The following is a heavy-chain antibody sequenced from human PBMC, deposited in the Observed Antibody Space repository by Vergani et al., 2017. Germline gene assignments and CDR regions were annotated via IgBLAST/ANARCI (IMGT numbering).Heavy chain of an antibody. V-gene: IGHV3-11*05. J-gene: IGHJ5*02. D-gene: IGHD1-26*01. CDR2: ISSSSSYT. Sequence: VQLVESGGVLVKPGGSLRLSCAASGFTFSDYYMSWIRQAPGKGLEWVSYISSSSSYTNYADSVKGRFTISRDNAKNSLYLQMNSLRAEDTAVYYCARVLRGSGSYTVWFDPWGQGTLVTVSS. CDR3: ARVLRGSGSYTVWFDP. CDR1: GFTFSDYY.